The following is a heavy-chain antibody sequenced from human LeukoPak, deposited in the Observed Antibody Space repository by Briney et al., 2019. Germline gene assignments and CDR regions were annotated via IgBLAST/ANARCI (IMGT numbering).Heavy chain of an antibody. D-gene: IGHD3-3*01. CDR3: ASTS. J-gene: IGHJ4*02. CDR2: ISYDGSNK. CDR1: GFTFSSYA. Sequence: GGSLGLSCAASGFTFSSYAMHWVRQAPGKGLEWVAVISYDGSNKYYADSVKGRFTISRDNSKNTLYLQMNSLRAEDTAVYYCASTSWGQGTLVTVSS. V-gene: IGHV3-30-3*01.